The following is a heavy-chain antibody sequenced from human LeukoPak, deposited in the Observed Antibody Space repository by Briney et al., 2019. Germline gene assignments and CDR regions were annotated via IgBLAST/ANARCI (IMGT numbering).Heavy chain of an antibody. CDR1: GGSISSSSYY. V-gene: IGHV4-39*02. D-gene: IGHD5-18*01. J-gene: IGHJ4*02. CDR3: ARDVDGYSFWLPRYYFDF. Sequence: SETLSLTCTVSGGSISSSSYYWGWIRQPPGKGLEWIGSIYYSGSTYYNPSLKSRVTISVDTSKNQFSLKLSSVTAADTAVYYCARDVDGYSFWLPRYYFDFWGQGILVTVSS. CDR2: IYYSGST.